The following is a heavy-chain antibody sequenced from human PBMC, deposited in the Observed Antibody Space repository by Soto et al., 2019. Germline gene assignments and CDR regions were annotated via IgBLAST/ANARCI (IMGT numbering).Heavy chain of an antibody. V-gene: IGHV4-59*01. J-gene: IGHJ4*02. Sequence: QVQLQESGPGLVKPSETLSLTCTVSGGSISSYYWSWIRQPPGKGLEWIGYIYYSGSTNYNPSLKSRVTISVDTSKNQFSLKLSSVTAADTAVYYCARSPAYDSPLYWGQGTLVTVSS. CDR3: ARSPAYDSPLY. CDR2: IYYSGST. D-gene: IGHD3-22*01. CDR1: GGSISSYY.